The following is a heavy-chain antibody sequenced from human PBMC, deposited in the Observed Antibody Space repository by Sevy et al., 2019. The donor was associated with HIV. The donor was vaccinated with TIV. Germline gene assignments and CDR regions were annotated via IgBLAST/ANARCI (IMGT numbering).Heavy chain of an antibody. CDR2: ISSSSSYI. V-gene: IGHV3-21*01. D-gene: IGHD3-10*01. CDR1: GFSFSSYD. CDR3: ARDYYGSGTYYRIIGY. Sequence: GGSLRLSCAGSGFSFSSYDMNWVRQAPGKGLEWVSSISSSSSYISNADSVKGRFTISRDNAKNSLYLQMNSLRAEDTAVSYCARDYYGSGTYYRIIGYWGQGTLVTVSS. J-gene: IGHJ4*02.